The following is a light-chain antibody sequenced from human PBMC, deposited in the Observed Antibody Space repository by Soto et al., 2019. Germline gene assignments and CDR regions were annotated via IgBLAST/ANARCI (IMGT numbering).Light chain of an antibody. Sequence: EIVLTQSPGTLSLSPGERATLSCRASQSVGNNYLAWYQQKPGQAPRLLIYGASNRATGIPDRFSGSGSGTDFTLTIRRLEPEDFAVYYCQQYGSSGTFGQRTKVDIK. CDR1: QSVGNNY. J-gene: IGKJ1*01. V-gene: IGKV3-20*01. CDR3: QQYGSSGT. CDR2: GAS.